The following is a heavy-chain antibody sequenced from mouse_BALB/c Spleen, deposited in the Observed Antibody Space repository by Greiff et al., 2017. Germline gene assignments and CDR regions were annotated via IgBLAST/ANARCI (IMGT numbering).Heavy chain of an antibody. CDR3: ARLGNYGAY. D-gene: IGHD2-1*01. V-gene: IGHV1-54*01. CDR1: GYAFTNYL. J-gene: IGHJ3*01. Sequence: QVQLQQSGAELVRPGTSVKVSCKASGYAFTNYLIEWVKQRPGQGLEWIGVINPGSGGTNYNEKFKGKARLTADKSSSTAYMQLSSLTSDDSAVYFCARLGNYGAYWGQGTLVTVSA. CDR2: INPGSGGT.